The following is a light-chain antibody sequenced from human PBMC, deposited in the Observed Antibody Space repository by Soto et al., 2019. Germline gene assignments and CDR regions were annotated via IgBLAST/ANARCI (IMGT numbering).Light chain of an antibody. CDR1: ESVDTRY. V-gene: IGKV3-20*01. CDR2: GAS. J-gene: IGKJ1*01. Sequence: IVLTQSPGTLSLSPGERATLSCRASESVDTRYLAWYQQKPGQAPRLLIYGASSRATGIPDRFSGSGAATDFTLTISRLEPEDFAVYYCQQYVTSPRTFGQGTKV. CDR3: QQYVTSPRT.